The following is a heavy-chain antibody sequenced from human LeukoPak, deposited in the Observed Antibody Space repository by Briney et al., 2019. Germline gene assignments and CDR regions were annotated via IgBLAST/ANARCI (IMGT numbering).Heavy chain of an antibody. D-gene: IGHD3-10*01. J-gene: IGHJ3*02. Sequence: SETLSLTCTVSGGSISSGGYYWSWIRQHPGKGREWFGYIYSSASTSYTPSLKIRVTISVDTSKNQFSLKLSSVTAADTAVYYCARDLNYGSDAFDIWGQGTMVTVSS. CDR1: GGSISSGGYY. V-gene: IGHV4-31*03. CDR3: ARDLNYGSDAFDI. CDR2: IYSSAST.